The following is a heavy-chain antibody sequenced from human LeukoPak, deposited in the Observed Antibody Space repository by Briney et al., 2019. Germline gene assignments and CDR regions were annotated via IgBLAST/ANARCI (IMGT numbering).Heavy chain of an antibody. CDR3: AREIRPNGNAFDI. CDR1: GDSFSSNSAA. D-gene: IGHD1-1*01. V-gene: IGHV6-1*01. CDR2: RYYRSKWYN. J-gene: IGHJ3*02. Sequence: SQTLSLTCAISGDSFSSNSAAWNWIRQSPSRGLEWLGRRYYRSKWYNDNAVSVKGRIAINPDTSKNQFSLQLNSVTPEDTAVYYCAREIRPNGNAFDIWGQGTMVTVSS.